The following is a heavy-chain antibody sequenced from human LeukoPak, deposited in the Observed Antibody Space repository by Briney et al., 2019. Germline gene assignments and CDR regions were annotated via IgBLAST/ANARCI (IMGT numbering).Heavy chain of an antibody. CDR1: GGSISSYY. CDR3: AVGGGIAAAGTRASYNWFDP. J-gene: IGHJ5*02. Sequence: SETLSLTCTVSGGSISSYYWNWIRQPPGKGLEWIGYIYYTGNTNYNPSLKSRVTISVDTSKNQFSLKLSSVTAADTAVYYCAVGGGIAAAGTRASYNWFDPWGQGTLVTVSS. CDR2: IYYTGNT. D-gene: IGHD6-13*01. V-gene: IGHV4-59*01.